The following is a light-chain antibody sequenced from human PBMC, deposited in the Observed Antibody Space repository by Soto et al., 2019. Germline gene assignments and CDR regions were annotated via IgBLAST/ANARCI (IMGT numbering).Light chain of an antibody. Sequence: QSAPTQPASVSGSPGQSITISCTGTSNDVGNYNLVSWYQQQPDRAPKVLIHEVTERPSGVSGRFSGSKSGNTASLTISGLQPGDEADYYCCSYARGNTFVFGTGTKLTVL. V-gene: IGLV2-23*02. J-gene: IGLJ1*01. CDR2: EVT. CDR3: CSYARGNTFV. CDR1: SNDVGNYNL.